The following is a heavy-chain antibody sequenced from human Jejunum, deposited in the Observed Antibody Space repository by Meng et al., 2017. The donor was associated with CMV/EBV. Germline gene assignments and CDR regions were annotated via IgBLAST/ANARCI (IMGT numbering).Heavy chain of an antibody. D-gene: IGHD4-17*01. Sequence: VSGGSINDYYWSWIRQSPGKGLEWIGYIYYSGATRYNPSLEGRVSISIDTSKKHFSLKMRSVTAADTAMYYCARDNGDYYYGMDVWGQGTPVTVSS. CDR1: GGSINDYY. V-gene: IGHV4-59*01. CDR3: ARDNGDYYYGMDV. CDR2: IYYSGAT. J-gene: IGHJ6*02.